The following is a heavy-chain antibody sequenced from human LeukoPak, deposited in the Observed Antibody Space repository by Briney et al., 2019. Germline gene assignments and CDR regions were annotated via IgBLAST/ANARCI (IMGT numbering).Heavy chain of an antibody. CDR2: INHSGST. Sequence: SETLSLTCAVYGGSFSGYYWSWIRQPPGKGLEWIGEINHSGSTNYNPSLKSRVTISVDTSKNQFSLKLSSVTAADTAVYYCARSRHYGSGSYYRGPRGYYYYMDVWGKGTTVTVSS. V-gene: IGHV4-34*01. CDR3: ARSRHYGSGSYYRGPRGYYYYMDV. J-gene: IGHJ6*03. CDR1: GGSFSGYY. D-gene: IGHD3-10*01.